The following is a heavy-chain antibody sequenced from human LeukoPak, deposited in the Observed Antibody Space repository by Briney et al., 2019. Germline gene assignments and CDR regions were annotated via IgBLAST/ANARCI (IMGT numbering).Heavy chain of an antibody. Sequence: KPSETLSLTCTVSGGPISSYYWSWIRQPPGKGLECIGHIYYTGSTDYNPSLKSRVTISLDTSKNQFSLKLSSVTAADTAVYYCARGYTFPYYYMDVWGKGTTVTVSS. CDR2: IYYTGST. V-gene: IGHV4-59*01. CDR1: GGPISSYY. D-gene: IGHD2-2*02. J-gene: IGHJ6*03. CDR3: ARGYTFPYYYMDV.